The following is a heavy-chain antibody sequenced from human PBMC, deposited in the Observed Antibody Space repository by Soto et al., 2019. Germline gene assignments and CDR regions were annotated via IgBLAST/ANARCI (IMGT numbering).Heavy chain of an antibody. D-gene: IGHD2-2*01. CDR2: IKQDGSEK. CDR1: GFTFSSYW. Sequence: GGSLRLSCAASGFTFSSYWMSWVRQAPGKGLEWVANIKQDGSEKYYVDSVKGRFTISRDNAKNSLYLQMNSLRAEDTAVYYCARVDIVVVPAHKTNYWYYYYMDVWGKGTTVTVSS. J-gene: IGHJ6*03. V-gene: IGHV3-7*01. CDR3: ARVDIVVVPAHKTNYWYYYYMDV.